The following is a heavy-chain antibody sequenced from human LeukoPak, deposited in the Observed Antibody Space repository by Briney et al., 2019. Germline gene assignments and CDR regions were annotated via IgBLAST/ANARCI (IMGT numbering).Heavy chain of an antibody. CDR2: IYTSGST. Sequence: PSETLSLTCAVSGGSISSGGYSWSWIRQPAGKGLEWIGRIYTSGSTNYNPSLKSRVTMSVDTSKNQFSLKLSSVTAADTAVYYCARARTVGSIDYWGQGTLVTVSS. J-gene: IGHJ4*02. CDR3: ARARTVGSIDY. D-gene: IGHD4-4*01. V-gene: IGHV4-61*02. CDR1: GGSISSGGYS.